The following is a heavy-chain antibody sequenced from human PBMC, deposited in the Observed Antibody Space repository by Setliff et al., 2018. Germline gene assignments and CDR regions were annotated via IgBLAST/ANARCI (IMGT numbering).Heavy chain of an antibody. CDR1: GFTFSSYA. V-gene: IGHV3-23*01. CDR3: AKVGIFGEAYFDF. D-gene: IGHD3-3*01. CDR2: ISAGASRT. J-gene: IGHJ4*02. Sequence: GGSLRLSCAASGFTFSSYAMNWVRQAPGRGLEWVSGISAGASRTYYAESVKGRFTISRDNSKNTLYLQMNSLRAEDTAVYYCAKVGIFGEAYFDFWGQGTLVTVSS.